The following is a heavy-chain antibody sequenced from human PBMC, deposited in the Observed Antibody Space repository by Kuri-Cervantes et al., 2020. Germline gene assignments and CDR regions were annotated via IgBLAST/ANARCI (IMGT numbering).Heavy chain of an antibody. V-gene: IGHV3-53*05. CDR1: GFTVSSNY. Sequence: GESLKISCAASGFTVSSNYMSWVRQAPGKGLEWVSVIYSGGSTYYADSVKGRFTISRDNSKNTLYLQMNSLRAEDTAVYYCARSYDSSGLALDYWGQGTLVTVSS. CDR2: IYSGGST. J-gene: IGHJ4*02. D-gene: IGHD3-22*01. CDR3: ARSYDSSGLALDY.